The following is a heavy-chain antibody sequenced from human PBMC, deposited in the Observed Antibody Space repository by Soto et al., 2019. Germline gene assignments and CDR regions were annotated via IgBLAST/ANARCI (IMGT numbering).Heavy chain of an antibody. CDR1: GYTLTSYA. V-gene: IGHV1-3*01. J-gene: IGHJ1*01. CDR3: ARDPFYYDSSGDFQH. Sequence: GASVKVSCKASGYTLTSYAMHWVRQAPGQRLEWMGWINAGNGNAKYSQKFQGRVTITRDTYASTAYMELSSLRSEDTAVYYCARDPFYYDSSGDFQHWGQGTLVTVSS. CDR2: INAGNGNA. D-gene: IGHD3-22*01.